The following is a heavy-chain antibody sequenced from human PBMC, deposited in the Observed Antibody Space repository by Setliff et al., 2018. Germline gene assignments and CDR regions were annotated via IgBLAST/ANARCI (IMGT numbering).Heavy chain of an antibody. V-gene: IGHV4-30-4*08. CDR2: IYYSGNT. D-gene: IGHD3-10*01. Sequence: PSETLSLTCTVSVGSISSGDYYWTWIRQPPGKGLEWIGFIYYSGNTFYNPSLKSRLTISVDTSKNLFSLKLSSVTAADTAVYYCARQLYYYGTPGYFDYWGQGTLVTV. J-gene: IGHJ4*02. CDR3: ARQLYYYGTPGYFDY. CDR1: VGSISSGDYY.